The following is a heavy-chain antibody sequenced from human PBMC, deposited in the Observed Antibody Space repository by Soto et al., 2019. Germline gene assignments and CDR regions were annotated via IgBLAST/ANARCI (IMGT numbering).Heavy chain of an antibody. CDR1: GFTFTSSA. V-gene: IGHV1-58*02. CDR3: VVAAQPYYFDY. CDR2: IVVGSGNT. J-gene: IGHJ4*02. Sequence: GASVKVSCKASGFTFTSSAMQWVRQARGQRLEWIGWIVVGSGNTNYAQKLQGRVTMTTDTSTSTAYMELRSLRSDDTAVYYCVVAAQPYYFDYWGQGTLVTVSS.